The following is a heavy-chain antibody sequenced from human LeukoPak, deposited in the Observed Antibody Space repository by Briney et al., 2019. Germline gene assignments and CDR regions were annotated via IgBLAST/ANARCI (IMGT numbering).Heavy chain of an antibody. CDR1: GGSISGYY. D-gene: IGHD3-9*01. V-gene: IGHV4-4*07. Sequence: SETLSLTCTVSGGSISGYYWSWIRQPAGKGLEWIGRIYTSGSTNYNPSLKSRVTMSVDTSKNQFSLKLTSVTAADTAVYYCARARYVNSFYAFDIWGQGTLVTVSS. J-gene: IGHJ3*02. CDR3: ARARYVNSFYAFDI. CDR2: IYTSGST.